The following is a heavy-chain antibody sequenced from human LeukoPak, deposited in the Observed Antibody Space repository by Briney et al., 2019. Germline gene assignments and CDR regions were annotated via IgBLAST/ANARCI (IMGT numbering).Heavy chain of an antibody. CDR2: ISYDGSNK. V-gene: IGHV3-30*18. J-gene: IGHJ4*02. D-gene: IGHD6-19*01. CDR1: GFTFSSYG. CDR3: AKDQGIAVGRGGFDY. Sequence: SGGSLRLSCAASGFTFSSYGMHWVRQAPGKGLEWVAVISYDGSNKYHADSVKGRFTISRDNSKNTLYLQMNSLRAEDTAVYYCAKDQGIAVGRGGFDYWGQGTLVTVSS.